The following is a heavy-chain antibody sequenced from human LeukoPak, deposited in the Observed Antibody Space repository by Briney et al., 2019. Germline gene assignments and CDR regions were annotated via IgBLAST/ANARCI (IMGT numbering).Heavy chain of an antibody. CDR2: IIPIFGTA. CDR1: GGTFSSYA. D-gene: IGHD3-10*01. Sequence: ASVKVSCKASGGTFSSYAISWVRQAPGQGLEWMGGIIPIFGTANYAQKFQGRVTMTRDTSISTAYMELSRLRSDDTAVYYCAREVGEVWFGDSTRNYYYYYYMDVWGKGTTVTVSS. CDR3: AREVGEVWFGDSTRNYYYYYYMDV. J-gene: IGHJ6*03. V-gene: IGHV1-69*05.